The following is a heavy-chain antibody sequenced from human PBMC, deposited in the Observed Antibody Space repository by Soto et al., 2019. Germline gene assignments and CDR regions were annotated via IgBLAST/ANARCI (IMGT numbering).Heavy chain of an antibody. D-gene: IGHD6-13*01. CDR3: ATSRSSSWHLFDY. V-gene: IGHV3-30-3*01. CDR2: VSYDASQK. CDR1: GFTFSSHP. J-gene: IGHJ4*02. Sequence: QVQLVESGGGVVQPGRSLRLSCAASGFTFSSHPMHWVRQAPGEGLEWVAIVSYDASQKYYADSVKGRFTISRDNSKNMLYLQMNSLRGEDTAVYYCATSRSSSWHLFDYWGQGTLVTVS.